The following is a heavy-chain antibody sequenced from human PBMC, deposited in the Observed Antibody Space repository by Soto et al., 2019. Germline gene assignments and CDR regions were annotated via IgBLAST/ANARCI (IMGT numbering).Heavy chain of an antibody. CDR1: GFTFSSYG. Sequence: SGGSLRLSCAASGFTFSSYGMHWVRQAPGKGLEWVAVISYDGSNKYYADSVKGRFTISRDNSKNTLYLQMNSLRAEDTAVYYCAKGRYGNWFDPWGQGTLVTVSS. V-gene: IGHV3-30*18. J-gene: IGHJ5*02. CDR3: AKGRYGNWFDP. CDR2: ISYDGSNK. D-gene: IGHD5-18*01.